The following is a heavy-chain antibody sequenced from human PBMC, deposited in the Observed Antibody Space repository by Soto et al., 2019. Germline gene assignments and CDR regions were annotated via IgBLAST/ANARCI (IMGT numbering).Heavy chain of an antibody. D-gene: IGHD2-21*02. CDR2: IIPIFGTA. CDR3: ARVRQYCGGDCGSYYYYGMDV. Sequence: SVKVSCKASGGTFSSYAISWVRQAPGQGLERMGGIIPIFGTANYVQKFQGRVTITADESTSTAYMELSSLRSEDTAVYYCARVRQYCGGDCGSYYYYGMDVWGQGATVTVSS. CDR1: GGTFSSYA. J-gene: IGHJ6*02. V-gene: IGHV1-69*13.